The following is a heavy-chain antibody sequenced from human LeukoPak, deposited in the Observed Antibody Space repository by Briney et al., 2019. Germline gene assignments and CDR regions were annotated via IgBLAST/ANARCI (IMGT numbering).Heavy chain of an antibody. Sequence: GSSVKVSCKASGGTFSSYAISWVRQAPGQGLEWMGRIIPIFGIANYAQKFQGRVTITADKSTSTAYMELSSLRSEDTAVYYCAREGSIAAPTYGMDVWGQGTTATVSS. CDR1: GGTFSSYA. J-gene: IGHJ6*02. V-gene: IGHV1-69*04. CDR3: AREGSIAAPTYGMDV. D-gene: IGHD6-6*01. CDR2: IIPIFGIA.